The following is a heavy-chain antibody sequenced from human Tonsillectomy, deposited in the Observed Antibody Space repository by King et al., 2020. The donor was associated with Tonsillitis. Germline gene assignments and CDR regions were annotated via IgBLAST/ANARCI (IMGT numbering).Heavy chain of an antibody. D-gene: IGHD3-16*01. CDR3: ARVPTGGYYYMDV. V-gene: IGHV5-51*01. CDR2: IYPGDSDT. CDR1: GYSFTNYW. Sequence: GQLVQSGAEVKKPGESLKISCQGSGYSFTNYWIGWVRQMPGKGLEWMGIIYPGDSDTRYSPSFQGQVTISADTSITTAFLQWSSLRASDTAMYYCARVPTGGYYYMDVWGQGTTVTVSS. J-gene: IGHJ6*03.